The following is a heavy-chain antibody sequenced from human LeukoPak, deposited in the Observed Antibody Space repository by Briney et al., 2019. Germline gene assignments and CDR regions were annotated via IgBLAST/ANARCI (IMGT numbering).Heavy chain of an antibody. CDR2: INHSGST. CDR1: GGSFSGYY. Sequence: PSETLSLTCAVYGGSFSGYYWSWIRQPPGKGLEWIGEINHSGSTNYNPSLKSRVTISVDTSKNQFPLKLSSVTAADTAVYYCARGPNYVWGSYRYFDYWGQGTLVTVSS. D-gene: IGHD3-16*02. V-gene: IGHV4-34*01. J-gene: IGHJ4*02. CDR3: ARGPNYVWGSYRYFDY.